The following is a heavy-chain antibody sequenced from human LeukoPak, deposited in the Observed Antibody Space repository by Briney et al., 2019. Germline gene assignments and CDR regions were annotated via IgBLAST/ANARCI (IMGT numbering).Heavy chain of an antibody. CDR2: IKRDESEK. CDR1: GFMFSRYW. D-gene: IGHD2-2*01. Sequence: GGSLRLSCAASGFMFSRYWMSWVRQAPGKGLEWVANIKRDESEKYYVDSVKGRFTISRDNAKISLYLQMNSLRAEDTAVYYCATSQRVVVPAVFVDYWGQGTLVTVSA. V-gene: IGHV3-7*01. CDR3: ATSQRVVVPAVFVDY. J-gene: IGHJ4*02.